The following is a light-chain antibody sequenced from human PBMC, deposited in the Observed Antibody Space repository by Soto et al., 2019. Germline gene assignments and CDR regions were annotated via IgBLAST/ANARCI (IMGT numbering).Light chain of an antibody. CDR1: SSDVGGYSY. CDR2: DFS. J-gene: IGLJ1*01. CDR3: CSSAGSYSYV. V-gene: IGLV2-11*01. Sequence: QSVLTQPRSVSGSPGQSVTISCTGTSSDVGGYSYVSWYQQHPGKAPKLMIYDFSKRPPGVPGRFSGSKSGNTASLTISGLQAEDEADYYCCSSAGSYSYVFGTGTKLTVL.